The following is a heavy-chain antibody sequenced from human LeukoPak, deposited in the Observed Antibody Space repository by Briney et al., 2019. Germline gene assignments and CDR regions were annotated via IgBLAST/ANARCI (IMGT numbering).Heavy chain of an antibody. D-gene: IGHD2-2*01. V-gene: IGHV3-66*01. CDR1: GFTVCSSY. Sequence: PGGSLRLSCAASGFTVCSSYMSWVRQAPGEGLEWVSLIYSDGSTYYADSVRGRFTISRDNSKNTLYLQMNSLRAEDTAFYYCARGCSSTSCYGFDYWGQGTLVTVSS. CDR2: IYSDGST. CDR3: ARGCSSTSCYGFDY. J-gene: IGHJ4*02.